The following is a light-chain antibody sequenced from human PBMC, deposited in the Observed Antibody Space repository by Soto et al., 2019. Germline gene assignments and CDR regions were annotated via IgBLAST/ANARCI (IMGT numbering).Light chain of an antibody. CDR1: SSDIGGHKY. J-gene: IGLJ2*01. CDR2: EVS. CDR3: ISYTSSTTSVV. V-gene: IGLV2-14*01. Sequence: QSVLTQPASVSGSPGQSITLSCTGTSSDIGGHKYVSWYQQHPDKAPKVLIFEVSNRPSGISNRFSGSKSGNTASLTISGLQAEDEADYYCISYTSSTTSVVFGGGTKLTVL.